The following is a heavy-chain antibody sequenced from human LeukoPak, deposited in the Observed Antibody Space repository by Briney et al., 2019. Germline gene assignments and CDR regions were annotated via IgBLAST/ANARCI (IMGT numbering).Heavy chain of an antibody. D-gene: IGHD6-13*01. CDR2: IHYSGIT. J-gene: IGHJ5*02. Sequence: SETLSLTCTVSGGSSSNYYWNWIRQPPGKGLEWIGYIHYSGITNYNPSLKNRVTMSVDTSKNQFSLKLSSVTAADTAVYYCAAAYYNWFDPWGQGTLVTVSS. CDR3: AAAYYNWFDP. CDR1: GGSSSNYY. V-gene: IGHV4-59*08.